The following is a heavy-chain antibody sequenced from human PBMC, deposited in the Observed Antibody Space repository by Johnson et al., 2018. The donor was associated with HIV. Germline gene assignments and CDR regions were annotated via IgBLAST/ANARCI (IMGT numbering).Heavy chain of an antibody. V-gene: IGHV3-30-3*01. D-gene: IGHD6-13*01. CDR3: ARGAVQMGSWYGRDAFDI. Sequence: QMQLVESGGGVVQPGRSLRLSCAASGFTFSSYAMNWVRQAPGKGLEWVAVISYDGSNKYYADSVKGRFTIPRDNSKNTLYRQMNSLRAEDTAGYYCARGAVQMGSWYGRDAFDIWGQGTMVTVSS. J-gene: IGHJ3*02. CDR1: GFTFSSYA. CDR2: ISYDGSNK.